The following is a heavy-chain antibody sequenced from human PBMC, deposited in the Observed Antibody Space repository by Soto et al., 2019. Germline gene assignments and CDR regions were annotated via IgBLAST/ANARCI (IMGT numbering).Heavy chain of an antibody. CDR2: IYYSGST. D-gene: IGHD1-20*01. Sequence: SETLSLTCTVSGGSISSYYWSWIRQPPGKGLEWIGYIYYSGSTNYNPSLKSRVTISVDTSKNQFSLKLSSVTAADTAVYYCARRRITGTEVIFDYWGQGTLVTVSS. CDR1: GGSISSYY. V-gene: IGHV4-59*08. J-gene: IGHJ4*02. CDR3: ARRRITGTEVIFDY.